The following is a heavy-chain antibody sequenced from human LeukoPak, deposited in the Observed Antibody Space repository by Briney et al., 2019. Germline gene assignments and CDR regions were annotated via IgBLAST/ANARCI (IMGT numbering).Heavy chain of an antibody. Sequence: ASVKVSCKVSGYTLTELSMHWVRQAPGKGLEWMGGFDPEDGETIYAQKFQGRVTMTEDTSTDTAYMELSSLRSEDTAVYYCATQIGYDSSGYYSGNWFDPWGQETLVTVSS. V-gene: IGHV1-24*01. D-gene: IGHD3-22*01. CDR1: GYTLTELS. J-gene: IGHJ5*02. CDR2: FDPEDGET. CDR3: ATQIGYDSSGYYSGNWFDP.